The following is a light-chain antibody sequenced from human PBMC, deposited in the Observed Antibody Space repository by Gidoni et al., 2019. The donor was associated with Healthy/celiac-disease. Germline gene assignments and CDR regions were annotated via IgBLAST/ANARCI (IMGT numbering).Light chain of an antibody. J-gene: IGKJ1*01. V-gene: IGKV3-20*01. CDR3: QRYGSSPTWT. CDR2: GAS. CDR1: QSVSSSY. Sequence: EIVLTQSPGTLSLSPGERATLSCRARQSVSSSYLAWCQQKPGQAPRLLIYGASSRATGIPDRFSGSGSGTDFTLTISRLEPEDFAVYYCQRYGSSPTWTFGQGTKVEIK.